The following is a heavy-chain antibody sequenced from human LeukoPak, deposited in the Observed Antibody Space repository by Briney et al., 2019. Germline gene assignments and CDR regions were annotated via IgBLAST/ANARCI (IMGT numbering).Heavy chain of an antibody. CDR2: TIGSGDSK. CDR3: ASLYNDYGDY. D-gene: IGHD5-24*01. Sequence: GGSLRLPCAASGFTFRNYGMSWVRQAPGKGLEWVSGTIGSGDSKFYADPVKGRFTISRDNSRNTLYLHMNSLRVDETAVYYCASLYNDYGDYWGQGALVTVSS. J-gene: IGHJ4*02. V-gene: IGHV3-23*01. CDR1: GFTFRNYG.